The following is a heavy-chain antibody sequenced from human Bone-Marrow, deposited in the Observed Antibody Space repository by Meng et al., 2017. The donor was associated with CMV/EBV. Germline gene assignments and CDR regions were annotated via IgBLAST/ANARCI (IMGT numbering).Heavy chain of an antibody. V-gene: IGHV1-69*06. CDR1: TCGSYV. CDR2: IIPIFGTA. J-gene: IGHJ5*02. CDR3: ARARYYYDSSGSQDWFDP. D-gene: IGHD3-22*01. Sequence: TCGSYVSSWVRQAPGQGLEWMGGIIPIFGTANYAQKFQGRVTITADKSTSTAYMELSSLRSEDTAVYYCARARYYYDSSGSQDWFDPWGQGTLVTVSS.